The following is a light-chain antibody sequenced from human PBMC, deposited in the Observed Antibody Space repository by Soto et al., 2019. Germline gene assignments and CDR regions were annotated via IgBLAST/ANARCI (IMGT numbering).Light chain of an antibody. Sequence: EIVLTQSPATLSLSPGERATLSCRASQSVSNYLAWYQQKPGQAPRLLIYDASNRATGIPARFSGSGSGTDFTLTISSLEPEDFAVYCCQQRSNWPLLTFGRGTKVEIK. V-gene: IGKV3-11*01. CDR1: QSVSNY. CDR2: DAS. J-gene: IGKJ4*01. CDR3: QQRSNWPLLT.